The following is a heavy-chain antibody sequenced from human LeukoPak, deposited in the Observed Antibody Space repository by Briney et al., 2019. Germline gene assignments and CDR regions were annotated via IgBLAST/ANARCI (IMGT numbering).Heavy chain of an antibody. J-gene: IGHJ4*02. V-gene: IGHV3-30*04. CDR1: GFTFTRYD. Sequence: GGSLRLSCAASGFTFTRYDMHWVRQAPGKGLEWVAVVSNDGTNKDYGNSVKGRFTIARDNSKNTLYLQMNSLRVEDTAVYYCVLGHYGGLFDNWGQGALVTVSS. D-gene: IGHD4-23*01. CDR3: VLGHYGGLFDN. CDR2: VSNDGTNK.